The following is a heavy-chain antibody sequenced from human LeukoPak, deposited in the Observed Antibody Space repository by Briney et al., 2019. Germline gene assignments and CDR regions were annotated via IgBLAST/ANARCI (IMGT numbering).Heavy chain of an antibody. Sequence: QPGRTLRLSCEASGFTFSSHAMSWVRQAPGKGLEWVSAITDSGGRTNYAHSVKGRFTIFRDNSKNTLYLQMNSLRAEDTAVYYCAKDLTTGTTIWSFDYWGQGTLVPVSS. V-gene: IGHV3-23*01. CDR1: GFTFSSHA. D-gene: IGHD1-26*01. CDR3: AKDLTTGTTIWSFDY. CDR2: ITDSGGRT. J-gene: IGHJ4*02.